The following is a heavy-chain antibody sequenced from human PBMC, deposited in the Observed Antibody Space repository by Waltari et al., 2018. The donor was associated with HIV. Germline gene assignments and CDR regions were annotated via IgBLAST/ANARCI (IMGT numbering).Heavy chain of an antibody. D-gene: IGHD2-15*01. CDR3: ASLYCSGGSCYDY. J-gene: IGHJ4*02. CDR1: GFTFSSYW. V-gene: IGHV3-7*01. Sequence: EVQLVESGGGLVQPGGSLRLSCAASGFTFSSYWMTWVRQAPGKGLEGVAKKKKDGSEKYYADSVKGRFTIARDNAKNSLYLQMNSLRAEDTAVYYCASLYCSGGSCYDYWGQGTLVTVSS. CDR2: KKKDGSEK.